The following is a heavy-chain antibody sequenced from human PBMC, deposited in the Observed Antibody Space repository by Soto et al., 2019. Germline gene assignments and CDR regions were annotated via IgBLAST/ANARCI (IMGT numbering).Heavy chain of an antibody. V-gene: IGHV3-7*03. D-gene: IGHD4-17*01. CDR3: ARHRPGYGDYDY. J-gene: IGHJ4*02. Sequence: GGSLRLSCAASGFTFSHYWMTWVRQAPGKGLEWVANMKEDGSEKNYVDSVKGRFTISRDNAKNQFSLKLSSVTAADTAVYYCARHRPGYGDYDYWGQGTLVTVSS. CDR2: MKEDGSEK. CDR1: GFTFSHYW.